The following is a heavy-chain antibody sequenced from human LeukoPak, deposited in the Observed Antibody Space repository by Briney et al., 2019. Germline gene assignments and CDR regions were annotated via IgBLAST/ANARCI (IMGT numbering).Heavy chain of an antibody. D-gene: IGHD6-13*01. CDR1: GFTFSNYW. V-gene: IGHV3-7*01. CDR3: ARYSSSSSVVA. J-gene: IGHJ5*02. Sequence: GGSLRLSCAASGFTFSNYWMSWVRQAPGMGLEWLANTKPDGSETHYVDSVKGRFTVSRDNAKNSLYLQVDSLRADDTAVYYCARYSSSSSVVALGQGALLTVSS. CDR2: TKPDGSET.